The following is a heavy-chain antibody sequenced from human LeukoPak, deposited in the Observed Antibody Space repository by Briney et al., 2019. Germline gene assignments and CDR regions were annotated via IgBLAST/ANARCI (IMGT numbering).Heavy chain of an antibody. CDR1: GYTFTSYG. CDR2: ISAYNGDT. Sequence: ASVKVSCKASGYTFTSYGISWVRQAPGQGLEWMGWISAYNGDTNYAQKLQGRVTLTTDTSTSTVYMELRSLRSDDTALYYCARGSPPRRNYDSRGYYSYYFDYWGQGTLVTVSS. J-gene: IGHJ4*02. V-gene: IGHV1-18*01. D-gene: IGHD3-22*01. CDR3: ARGSPPRRNYDSRGYYSYYFDY.